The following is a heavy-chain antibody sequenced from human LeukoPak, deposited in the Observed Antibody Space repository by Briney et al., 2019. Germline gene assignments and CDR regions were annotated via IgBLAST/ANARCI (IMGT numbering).Heavy chain of an antibody. D-gene: IGHD1-7*01. Sequence: GESLKIFCQGSGYSFTNSWIGWVRQMPGKGLESVGIIYPLDSDTRYSPSFKGRVTMSVDKSTSTAYLQWGGLKASDTAIYYCARYTVNGNYWDDALDIWGQGTMVTVSS. V-gene: IGHV5-51*01. CDR2: IYPLDSDT. J-gene: IGHJ3*02. CDR1: GYSFTNSW. CDR3: ARYTVNGNYWDDALDI.